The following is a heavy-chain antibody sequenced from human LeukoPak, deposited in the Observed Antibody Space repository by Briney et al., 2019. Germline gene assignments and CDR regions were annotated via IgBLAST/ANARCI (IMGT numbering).Heavy chain of an antibody. V-gene: IGHV1-69*04. D-gene: IGHD6-19*01. CDR3: ATRINSSGWYGGYYYYGMDV. CDR2: IIPILGIA. CDR1: GGTFSSYA. J-gene: IGHJ6*02. Sequence: SVKVSCKASGGTFSSYAISWVRQAPGQGLEWMGRIIPILGIANYAQKFQGRVTITADKSTSTAYMELSSPRSEDTAVYYCATRINSSGWYGGYYYYGMDVWGQGTTVTVSS.